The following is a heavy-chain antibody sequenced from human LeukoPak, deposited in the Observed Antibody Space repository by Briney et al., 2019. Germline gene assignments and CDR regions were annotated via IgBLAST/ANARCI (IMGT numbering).Heavy chain of an antibody. V-gene: IGHV4-39*01. J-gene: IGHJ4*02. Sequence: PSETLSLTCFVSGGSISSSSYYWGWIRQSPGKGLEWIGNIYYTGSTYYNPSLKSRVTISVDTSKNQFSLKLSSVTAADTAVYYCARLPTVTFFDYWGQGTLVTVSS. CDR2: IYYTGST. CDR3: ARLPTVTFFDY. CDR1: GGSISSSSYY. D-gene: IGHD4-17*01.